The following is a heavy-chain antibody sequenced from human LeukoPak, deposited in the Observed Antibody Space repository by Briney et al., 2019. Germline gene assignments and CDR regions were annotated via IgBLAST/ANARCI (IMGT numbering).Heavy chain of an antibody. CDR3: ASTATNYYDSSGYDY. CDR1: GGTFSSYA. D-gene: IGHD3-22*01. CDR2: IIPIFGTA. Sequence: SVKVSCKASGGTFSSYAISWARQAPGQGLEWMGGIIPIFGTANYAQKFQGRVTITADKSTSTAYMELSSLRSEDTAVYYCASTATNYYDSSGYDYWGQGTLVTVSS. V-gene: IGHV1-69*06. J-gene: IGHJ4*02.